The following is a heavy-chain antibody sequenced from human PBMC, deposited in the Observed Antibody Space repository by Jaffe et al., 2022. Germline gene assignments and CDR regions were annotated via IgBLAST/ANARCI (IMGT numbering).Heavy chain of an antibody. CDR3: ARRYTYSTSWHPDAFNI. CDR2: ISGSGDST. D-gene: IGHD6-13*01. Sequence: EVQLLESGGGLAQPGGSLRLSCAASGFSISAYGMSWVRQAPGKGLEWVSGISGSGDSTYYADSVKGRFTISRDNSKNTLYLQMNSLRADDTGVYYCARRYTYSTSWHPDAFNIWGQGTMVTVSS. J-gene: IGHJ3*02. V-gene: IGHV3-23*01. CDR1: GFSISAYG.